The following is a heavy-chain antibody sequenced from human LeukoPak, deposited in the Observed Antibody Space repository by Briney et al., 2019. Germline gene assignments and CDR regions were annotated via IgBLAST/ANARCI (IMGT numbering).Heavy chain of an antibody. CDR2: IIPILGIA. Sequence: SVKVSCKAPGGTFSSYAISWVRQAPGQGLEWMGRIIPILGIANYAQKFQGRVTITADKSTSTAYMELSSLRSEDTAVYYCARDLPYLYDILTGLDAFDIWGQGTMVTVSS. D-gene: IGHD3-9*01. J-gene: IGHJ3*02. V-gene: IGHV1-69*04. CDR3: ARDLPYLYDILTGLDAFDI. CDR1: GGTFSSYA.